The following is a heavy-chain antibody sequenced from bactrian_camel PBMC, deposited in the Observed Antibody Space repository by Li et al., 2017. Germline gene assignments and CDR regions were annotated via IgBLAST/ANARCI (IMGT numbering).Heavy chain of an antibody. CDR1: GFNSNNCA. D-gene: IGHD2*01. J-gene: IGHJ4*01. CDR2: IYTDGTT. Sequence: HVQLVESGGGSAQAGGSLRLSCYGRGFNSNNCATDWYRQAPGKERELVSRIYTDGTTHYADSVKGRFTISRDYAKNTVYLQMNSLKSEDTALYYCAAVGGGSDARTIVVVFTPADISYWGQGTQVTVS. V-gene: IGHV3S9*01. CDR3: AAVGGGSDARTIVVVFTPADISY.